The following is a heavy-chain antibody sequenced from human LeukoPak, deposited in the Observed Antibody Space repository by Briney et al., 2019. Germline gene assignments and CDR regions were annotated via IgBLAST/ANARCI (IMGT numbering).Heavy chain of an antibody. CDR3: AREFMLATSYYYDFWSGDWPRIDY. Sequence: ASVKVSCKASVYTFTSYAMNWVRQAPGQGLEWVGWINTNTGNPTYAQGFTGRFVFSLDTSVSTAYLQISSLKAEDTAVYYCAREFMLATSYYYDFWSGDWPRIDYWGQGTLVTVSS. J-gene: IGHJ4*02. CDR2: INTNTGNP. V-gene: IGHV7-4-1*02. CDR1: VYTFTSYA. D-gene: IGHD3-3*01.